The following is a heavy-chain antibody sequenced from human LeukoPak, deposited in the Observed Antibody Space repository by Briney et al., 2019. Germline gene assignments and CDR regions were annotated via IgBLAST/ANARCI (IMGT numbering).Heavy chain of an antibody. D-gene: IGHD6-25*01. CDR1: GYTFTGYY. CDR2: INPNSGDR. CDR3: TRDLTVQATAAIVYYFDY. J-gene: IGHJ4*02. V-gene: IGHV1-2*02. Sequence: ASVKVSCKASGYTFTGYYMHWVRRAPGQGLEWMGWINPNSGDRNYAQKFQGRVTMTRDTSISTAHMELSGLTSDDTAVYYCTRDLTVQATAAIVYYFDYWGQGTLVTVSS.